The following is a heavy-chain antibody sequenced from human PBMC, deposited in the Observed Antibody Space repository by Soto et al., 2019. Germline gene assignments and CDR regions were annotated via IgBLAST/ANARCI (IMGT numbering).Heavy chain of an antibody. D-gene: IGHD5-18*01. CDR2: IVPLSGAT. CDR1: GGSLNNYL. CDR3: ARGGVDTVTFDY. J-gene: IGHJ4*02. Sequence: QVQLVQSGAEMKKPGSSVKVSCKASGGSLNNYLITWVRQAPGQGLEWLGEIVPLSGATNSAHKFQGRVTITADDSTKTAYMELRSLRPEDTAMYFCARGGVDTVTFDYWGQGTLVTVSS. V-gene: IGHV1-69*01.